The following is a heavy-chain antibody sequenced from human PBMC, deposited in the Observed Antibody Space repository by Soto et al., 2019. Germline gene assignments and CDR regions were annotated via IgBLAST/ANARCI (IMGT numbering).Heavy chain of an antibody. CDR3: AKGRRYNWNDDLFDY. CDR1: GFTFSYYG. J-gene: IGHJ4*02. Sequence: QVQLVESGGGVVQPGRSLRLSCAASGFTFSYYGMHWVRQAPGKGLEWVAVISYDGSKKYYADSVKGRFTISRDNSKNTLYLQMNSLRAEDTAVYYCAKGRRYNWNDDLFDYWGQGTLVTVSS. CDR2: ISYDGSKK. D-gene: IGHD1-1*01. V-gene: IGHV3-30*18.